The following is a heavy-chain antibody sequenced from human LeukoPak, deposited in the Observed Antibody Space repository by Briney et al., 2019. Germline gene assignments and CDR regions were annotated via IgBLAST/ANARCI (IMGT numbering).Heavy chain of an antibody. J-gene: IGHJ4*02. CDR2: VSGSGAGT. CDR3: AKNPSAYCGGDCYSDY. CDR1: GFTFTSSA. Sequence: GGSLRLSCAASGFTFTSSAMSWVRQAPGKELEWVSAVSGSGAGTYYADSVKGRFTVSRDNSKNTLYLQMNTLRAEDTAIYYCAKNPSAYCGGDCYSDYWGQGTLVTVSS. D-gene: IGHD2-21*01. V-gene: IGHV3-23*01.